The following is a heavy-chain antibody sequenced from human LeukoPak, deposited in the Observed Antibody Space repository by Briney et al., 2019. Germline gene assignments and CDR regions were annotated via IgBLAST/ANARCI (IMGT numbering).Heavy chain of an antibody. CDR3: ARTPFLHCSGGTCYPDA. Sequence: ASVTVSFKASGYTFSSYGISWVRQARPAPGQGLEWMGWISAYNGNTIYVQNLQGRVTMTTDTSTTTAYMELRSLTADDTAVYYCARTPFLHCSGGTCYPDACGQGTLVTVSS. D-gene: IGHD2-15*01. CDR2: ISAYNGNT. J-gene: IGHJ5*02. CDR1: GYTFSSYG. V-gene: IGHV1-18*01.